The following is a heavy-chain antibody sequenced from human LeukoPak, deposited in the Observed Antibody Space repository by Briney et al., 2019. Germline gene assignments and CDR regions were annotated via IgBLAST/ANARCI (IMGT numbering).Heavy chain of an antibody. D-gene: IGHD4-17*01. V-gene: IGHV3-9*01. CDR1: GFTFDDYA. Sequence: GGSVRLSCAASGFTFDDYAMHWVRQAPGKGLEWVSGISWSSGNIGYADSVKGRFTISRDNAKNSLYLQMNSLRAEDTALYYCAKAPRSTVTTSYFDYWGQGTLVTVSS. CDR2: ISWSSGNI. CDR3: AKAPRSTVTTSYFDY. J-gene: IGHJ4*02.